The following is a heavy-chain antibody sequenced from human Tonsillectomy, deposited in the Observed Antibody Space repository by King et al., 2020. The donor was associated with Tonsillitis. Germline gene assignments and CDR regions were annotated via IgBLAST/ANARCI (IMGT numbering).Heavy chain of an antibody. D-gene: IGHD6-13*01. CDR1: GFTFSRYG. CDR2: ISYDGDNE. J-gene: IGHJ4*02. CDR3: ARSRPGSSWYGGDY. V-gene: IGHV3-30*03. Sequence: VQLVESGGGVVQPGRSLRLSCAASGFTFSRYGMHWVRQAPGKGLEGMAVISYDGDNEYHADSVKGRFNISRDNSKNTLYLEMNHLRTEDTAVYYCARSRPGSSWYGGDYWGQGTRVTVSS.